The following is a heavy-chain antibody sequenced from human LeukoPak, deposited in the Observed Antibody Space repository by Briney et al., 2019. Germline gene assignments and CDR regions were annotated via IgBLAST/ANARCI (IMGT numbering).Heavy chain of an antibody. D-gene: IGHD3-10*01. CDR3: ARGKVVVRGVNWESWFDP. V-gene: IGHV1-18*01. CDR2: ISAYNGKT. Sequence: ASVKVSCKASGYTFTSYGISWVRQAPGQGREWMGWISAYNGKTNYAQKLQGRVTVTTDTSTSTAYMELRSLRSDDTAVYYCARGKVVVRGVNWESWFDPWGQGTLVTVSS. CDR1: GYTFTSYG. J-gene: IGHJ5*02.